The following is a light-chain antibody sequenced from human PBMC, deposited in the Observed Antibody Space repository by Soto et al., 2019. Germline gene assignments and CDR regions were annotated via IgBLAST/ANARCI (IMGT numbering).Light chain of an antibody. CDR1: SSDVGGYNY. Sequence: QSVLTQPASVSGSPGQSITISCTGTSSDVGGYNYVSWYQQNPGKAPKLMIYDVTNRPSGVSNRFSGSKSGNTASLTISGLQAEDEADYYCSSDRTSNTLVFGTGTRSPS. V-gene: IGLV2-14*01. J-gene: IGLJ1*01. CDR2: DVT. CDR3: SSDRTSNTLV.